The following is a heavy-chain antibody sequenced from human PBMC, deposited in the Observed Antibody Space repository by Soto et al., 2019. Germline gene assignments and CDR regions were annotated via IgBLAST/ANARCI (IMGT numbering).Heavy chain of an antibody. D-gene: IGHD5-12*01. J-gene: IGHJ4*02. V-gene: IGHV3-23*01. CDR1: VFSFASFA. CDR3: AKWTYLDF. Sequence: WGSLRLSCTTSVFSFASFALTWVRQAPGQGLEWVATIVGSDAKTHYADSVKGRFSISRDTSRNTVYLQMNNLRADDTAIYYCAKWTYLDFWGQGTRVTVSS. CDR2: IVGSDAKT.